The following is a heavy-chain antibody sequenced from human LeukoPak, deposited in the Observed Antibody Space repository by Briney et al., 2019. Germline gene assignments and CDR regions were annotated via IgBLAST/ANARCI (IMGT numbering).Heavy chain of an antibody. CDR1: GGTFSSYA. D-gene: IGHD3-10*01. Sequence: SVKVSCKASGGTFSSYAISWVRQAPGQGLEWMGRIVPIFGTANYAQKFQGRVTITTDESTSTAYMELSSLRSEDTAVYYCARDPNPYSGEGDYWGQGTLVTVSS. CDR2: IVPIFGTA. J-gene: IGHJ4*02. CDR3: ARDPNPYSGEGDY. V-gene: IGHV1-69*05.